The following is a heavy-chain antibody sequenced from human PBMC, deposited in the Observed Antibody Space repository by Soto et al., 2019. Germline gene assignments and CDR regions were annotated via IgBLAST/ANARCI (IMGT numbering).Heavy chain of an antibody. Sequence: VGSLRLSCVGSGFTFSTYSINWVRQAPGKGLEWVSSISSRSDIYYADSVKGRFTISRDNAKNSVPLQMNSLRAEDTAVYYCAREYTAWPLAYGLDVWGQGTTVTVSS. CDR3: AREYTAWPLAYGLDV. CDR1: GFTFSTYS. D-gene: IGHD2-2*02. V-gene: IGHV3-21*01. CDR2: ISSRSDI. J-gene: IGHJ6*02.